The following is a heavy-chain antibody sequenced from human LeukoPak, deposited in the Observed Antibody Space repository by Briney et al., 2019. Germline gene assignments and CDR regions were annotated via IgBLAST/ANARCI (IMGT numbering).Heavy chain of an antibody. D-gene: IGHD3-10*01. CDR2: MNPNSGNT. V-gene: IGHV1-8*01. Sequence: GASVKFSCKASGYTFTSYDINWVRPATGQGLERMGWMNPNSGNTGYAQKFQGRVTMTRNTSISTAYMELSSLRSEDTAVYYCARVVLMVRGVNWFDPWGQGTLVTVSS. CDR3: ARVVLMVRGVNWFDP. CDR1: GYTFTSYD. J-gene: IGHJ5*02.